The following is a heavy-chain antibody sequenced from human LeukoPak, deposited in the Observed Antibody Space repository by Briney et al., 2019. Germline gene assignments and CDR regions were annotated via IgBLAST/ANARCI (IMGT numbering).Heavy chain of an antibody. V-gene: IGHV3-9*01. Sequence: GGSLRLSCAASGFTFDDYAIHWVRQAPGKGLEWVSGISWNSGSIGYADSVKGRFTISRDSAKNSLYLQMSSLRAEDTALYYCARGRVRGVIRTYYFDYWGQGTLVTVSS. J-gene: IGHJ4*02. CDR3: ARGRVRGVIRTYYFDY. CDR2: ISWNSGSI. D-gene: IGHD3-10*01. CDR1: GFTFDDYA.